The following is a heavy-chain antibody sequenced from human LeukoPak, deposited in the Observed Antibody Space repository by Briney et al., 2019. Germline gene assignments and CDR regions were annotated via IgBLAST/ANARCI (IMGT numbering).Heavy chain of an antibody. V-gene: IGHV3-11*01. CDR3: ATDGAGFDT. Sequence: GGSLRLSCAASGLTFSDYYMSWIRQAPGKGLEWLSYINIGGTNTHYADSVKGRFTISRDNAKKSLYLEMTNLRAEDTAVYYCATDGAGFDTWGQGVLVTVSS. J-gene: IGHJ5*02. CDR1: GLTFSDYY. CDR2: INIGGTNT.